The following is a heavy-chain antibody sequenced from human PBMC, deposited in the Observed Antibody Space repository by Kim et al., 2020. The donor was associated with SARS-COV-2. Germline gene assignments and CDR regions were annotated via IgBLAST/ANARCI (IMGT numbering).Heavy chain of an antibody. Sequence: GGSLRLSCAASGFTFSSYWMHWVRQAPGKGLVWVSRINSDGSSTSYADSVKGRFTISRDNAKNTLYLQMNSLRAEDTAVYYCARRDGLWYDILTGWAHYYYYGMDVWGQGTTVTVSS. D-gene: IGHD3-9*01. CDR3: ARRDGLWYDILTGWAHYYYYGMDV. CDR2: INSDGSST. V-gene: IGHV3-74*01. J-gene: IGHJ6*02. CDR1: GFTFSSYW.